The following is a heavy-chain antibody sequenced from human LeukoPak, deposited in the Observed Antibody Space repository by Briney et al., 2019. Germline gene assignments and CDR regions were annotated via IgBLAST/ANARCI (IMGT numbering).Heavy chain of an antibody. D-gene: IGHD3-22*01. CDR3: AKDALGGLYYYYGMDV. Sequence: GGALRLPRAASGFTFSSYSMSWVRQAPGEGVEGVLAISGSGGSTYYADSVKGRFTISRDNSKNTLYLQMNSLRAEDTAVYYCAKDALGGLYYYYGMDVWGQGTTVTVSS. V-gene: IGHV3-23*01. CDR2: ISGSGGST. CDR1: GFTFSSYS. J-gene: IGHJ6*02.